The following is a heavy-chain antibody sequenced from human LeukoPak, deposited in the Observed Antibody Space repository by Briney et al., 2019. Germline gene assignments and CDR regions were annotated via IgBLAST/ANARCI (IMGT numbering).Heavy chain of an antibody. CDR1: GYTFTSYD. D-gene: IGHD3-22*01. CDR3: ARAHYASSNIKVPFDV. Sequence: ASVKVSCKASGYTFTSYDINWVRQATGQGLEWMRWMNPNSGNTGYAQKFQGRVTMTRDTATSTVYMELSSLRSDDTAVYYCARAHYASSNIKVPFDVWGKGTTVTVSS. J-gene: IGHJ6*04. CDR2: MNPNSGNT. V-gene: IGHV1-8*01.